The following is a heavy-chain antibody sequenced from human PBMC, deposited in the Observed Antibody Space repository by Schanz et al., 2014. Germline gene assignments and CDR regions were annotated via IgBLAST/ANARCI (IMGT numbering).Heavy chain of an antibody. CDR3: TKGPTCGR. Sequence: QVQLVQSGAEVKKPGASVKVSCKASGYTFTSYDINWVRQATGQGLEWMGWMKSKTGNACYEQRFQGRVTMTRNTSIPPAYLEWSSLRSVDSAVYYCTKGPTCGRWGQGTLVTVSS. CDR1: GYTFTSYD. V-gene: IGHV1-8*01. J-gene: IGHJ4*02. CDR2: MKSKTGNA. D-gene: IGHD3-16*01.